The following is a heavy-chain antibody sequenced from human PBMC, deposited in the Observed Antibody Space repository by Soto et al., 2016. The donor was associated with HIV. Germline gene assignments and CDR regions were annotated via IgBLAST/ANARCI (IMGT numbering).Heavy chain of an antibody. CDR2: IKSKTDGGTT. CDR3: TPYYYDSSGSHSGY. CDR1: GFTFSNAW. V-gene: IGHV3-15*01. J-gene: IGHJ4*02. Sequence: EVQLVESGGGLVKPGGSLRLSCAASGFTFSNAWMSWVRQAPGKGLEWVGRIKSKTDGGTTDYAAPVKGRFTISRDDSKNTLYLQMNSLKTEDTAVYYCTPYYYDSSGSHSGYWGQGTLVTVSS. D-gene: IGHD3-22*01.